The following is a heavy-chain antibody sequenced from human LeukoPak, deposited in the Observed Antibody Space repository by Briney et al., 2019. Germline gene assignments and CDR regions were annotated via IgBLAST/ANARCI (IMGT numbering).Heavy chain of an antibody. CDR2: ISSSSSYI. Sequence: KTGGSLRLSCAASGFTFSSYSMNWVRQAPGKGLEWLSSISSSSSYIYYADSVKGRFTISRDNAKNSLYLQMNSLRAEDTAVYYCARDGTVTTAPFDYWGQGTLVTVSS. J-gene: IGHJ4*02. D-gene: IGHD4-17*01. V-gene: IGHV3-21*01. CDR1: GFTFSSYS. CDR3: ARDGTVTTAPFDY.